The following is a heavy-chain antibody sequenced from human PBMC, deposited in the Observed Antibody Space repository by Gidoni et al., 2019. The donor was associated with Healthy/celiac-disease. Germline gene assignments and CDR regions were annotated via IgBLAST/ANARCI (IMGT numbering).Heavy chain of an antibody. CDR3: ARFHSSSPPAYYYGMDV. Sequence: QVQLVQSGPEVKKPGSSVKVSCKSSGGTFLSYAISWLRPDPGQGLEWMGGIITIFGTANYAQKVQGRDTMTADESTSTAYMELSSLRSEDTAVYYCARFHSSSPPAYYYGMDVWGQGTTVTVSS. D-gene: IGHD6-6*01. V-gene: IGHV1-69*12. CDR2: IITIFGTA. J-gene: IGHJ6*02. CDR1: GGTFLSYA.